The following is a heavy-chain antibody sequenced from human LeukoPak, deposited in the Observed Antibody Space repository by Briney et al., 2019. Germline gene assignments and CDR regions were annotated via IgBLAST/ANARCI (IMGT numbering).Heavy chain of an antibody. V-gene: IGHV1-69*05. CDR2: IIPIFGTA. J-gene: IGHJ4*02. CDR3: ASLHYYDSSGHLGIDY. D-gene: IGHD3-22*01. Sequence: GASVKVSCKASGGTFSSYAISWVRQAPGQGLEWMGGIIPIFGTANYAQKFQGRVTITTDESTSTAYMELSSLRSEDTAVYYCASLHYYDSSGHLGIDYWGQGTLVTVSS. CDR1: GGTFSSYA.